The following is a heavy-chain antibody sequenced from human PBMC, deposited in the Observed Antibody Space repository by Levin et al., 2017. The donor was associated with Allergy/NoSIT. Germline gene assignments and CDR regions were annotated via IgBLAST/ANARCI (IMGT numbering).Heavy chain of an antibody. CDR3: AGRFAPSSNWDFDY. J-gene: IGHJ4*02. CDR2: IYYSGST. V-gene: IGHV4-39*01. Sequence: PSETLSLTCTVSGDSIGSRAFYWGWIRQPPGKGLEWVASIYYSGSTYYNPSLKSRVTVSVDTSKNQFSLKLTSVTAADTAIYYCAGRFAPSSNWDFDYWGPGTLVTVSS. D-gene: IGHD2-2*01. CDR1: GDSIGSRAFY.